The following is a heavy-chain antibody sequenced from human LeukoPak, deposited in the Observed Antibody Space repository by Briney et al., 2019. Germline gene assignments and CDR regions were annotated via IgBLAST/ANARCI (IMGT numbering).Heavy chain of an antibody. CDR1: GYTFTSYD. Sequence: ASVKVSCKASGYTFTSYDINWVRQATGQGLEWMGWISAYNGNTNYAQKLQGRVTMTTDTSTSTAYMELRSLRSDDTAVYYCAGSRYYYDSSGAYYWGQGTLVTVSS. J-gene: IGHJ4*02. V-gene: IGHV1-18*01. D-gene: IGHD3-22*01. CDR2: ISAYNGNT. CDR3: AGSRYYYDSSGAYY.